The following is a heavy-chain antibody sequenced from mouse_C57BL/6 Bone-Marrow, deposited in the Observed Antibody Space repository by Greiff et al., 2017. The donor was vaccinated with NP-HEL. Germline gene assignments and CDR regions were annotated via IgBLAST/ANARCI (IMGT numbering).Heavy chain of an antibody. CDR3: ARGRDLLWFPYYAMDY. CDR1: GFNITDYY. D-gene: IGHD2-2*01. Sequence: VQLQQSGAELVKPGASVKLSCTASGFNITDYYMHWVKQRTEQGLEWIGRIDPEDGETKYAPKFQGKATITADTSSNTAYLQLSSLTSEDTAVYYGARGRDLLWFPYYAMDYWGQGTSVTVSS. V-gene: IGHV14-2*01. CDR2: IDPEDGET. J-gene: IGHJ4*01.